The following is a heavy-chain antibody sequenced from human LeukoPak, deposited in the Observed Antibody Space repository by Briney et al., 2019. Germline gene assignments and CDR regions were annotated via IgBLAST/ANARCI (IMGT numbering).Heavy chain of an antibody. J-gene: IGHJ3*02. CDR1: GYTFTSYA. V-gene: IGHV1-3*01. D-gene: IGHD3-3*01. Sequence: GASVKVSCKASGYTFTSYAMHWVRQAPGQRLEWMGWINAGNGNTKYSQKFQGRVTITRDTSASTAYMELSSLRSEDTAVYYCARENRFLEWLSKSDAFDIWGQGTMVTVSS. CDR2: INAGNGNT. CDR3: ARENRFLEWLSKSDAFDI.